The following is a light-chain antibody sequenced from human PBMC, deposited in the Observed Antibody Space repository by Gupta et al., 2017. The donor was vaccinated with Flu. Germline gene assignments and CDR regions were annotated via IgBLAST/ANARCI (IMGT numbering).Light chain of an antibody. CDR2: SAS. CDR1: EDINTY. CDR3: QQTYIIPYT. V-gene: IGKV1-39*01. Sequence: DIQMTQSPSSLYASLGDRISITCRASEDINTYLHWYQQRPGESPKLLVYSASTLQSGVPPRFSGSGSGIDFTLTIASLQPGDFATYYCQQTYIIPYTFGQGTKV. J-gene: IGKJ2*01.